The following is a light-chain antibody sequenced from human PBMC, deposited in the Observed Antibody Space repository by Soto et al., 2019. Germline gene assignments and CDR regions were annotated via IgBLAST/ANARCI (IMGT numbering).Light chain of an antibody. Sequence: QSVLTQTPSASGTPGQRVTISCSGSSSNIGSNYVYWYQQLPGTAPKLLIYRNNQRPSGVPDRFSGSKSGTSASLAISCLRSEDEADYYCAAWDDSLSALYVFGTGTKVTVL. J-gene: IGLJ1*01. V-gene: IGLV1-47*01. CDR1: SSNIGSNY. CDR2: RNN. CDR3: AAWDDSLSALYV.